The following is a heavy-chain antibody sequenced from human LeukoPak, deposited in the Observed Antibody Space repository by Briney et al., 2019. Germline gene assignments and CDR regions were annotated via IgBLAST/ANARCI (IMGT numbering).Heavy chain of an antibody. CDR1: GYSFTSYW. V-gene: IGHV5-51*01. CDR3: ARQGLTVDHAFDI. Sequence: GESLKISCKGSGYSFTSYWIGWVRQMPGKGLEWMGIIYPGDSDTRYSPSSQGQVTISADKSISTAYLQWSSLKASDTAMYFCARQGLTVDHAFDIWGQGTKVTVSS. D-gene: IGHD4-11*01. J-gene: IGHJ3*02. CDR2: IYPGDSDT.